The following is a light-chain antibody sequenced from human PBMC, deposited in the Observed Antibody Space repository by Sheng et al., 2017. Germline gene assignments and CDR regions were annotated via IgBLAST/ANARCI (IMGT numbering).Light chain of an antibody. CDR2: DND. V-gene: IGLV1-51*01. J-gene: IGLJ1*01. Sequence: QSVLTQPPSVSAAPGQKVTVSCSGSSSNVGKNYVSWYQQLPGRAPKLLIYDNDKRPSGIPDRFSGSKSGTSATLGITGLQTGDEADYYCQSYDSGLNGFVFGTGTKVSVL. CDR3: QSYDSGLNGFV. CDR1: SSNVGKNY.